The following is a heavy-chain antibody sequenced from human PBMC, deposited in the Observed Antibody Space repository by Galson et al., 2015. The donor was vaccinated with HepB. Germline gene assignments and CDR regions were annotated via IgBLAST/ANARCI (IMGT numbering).Heavy chain of an antibody. CDR1: LNSSGVG. J-gene: IGHJ4*02. CDR2: IYWNDNK. CDR3: ARIRRVVPPPGPPYYFDY. D-gene: IGHD2-21*01. Sequence: LNSSGVGVGWIRQPPGKALEWLALIYWNDNKRYSPSLKSSLSISKDTSKSQVVLTMTNMDPADTATYYCARIRRVVPPPGPPYYFDYWGQGTLVTVSS. V-gene: IGHV2-5*01.